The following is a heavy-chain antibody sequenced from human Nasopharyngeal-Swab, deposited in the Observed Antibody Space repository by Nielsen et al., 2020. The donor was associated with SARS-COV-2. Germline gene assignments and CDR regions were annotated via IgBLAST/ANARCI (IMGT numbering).Heavy chain of an antibody. D-gene: IGHD3-22*01. V-gene: IGHV4-39*01. CDR1: GGSISSSSYY. J-gene: IGHJ4*02. CDR2: IYYSGST. CDR3: ARILITMIVVAIDY. Sequence: SETLSLTCTVSGGSISSSSYYWGWIRQPPGKGLEWIGSIYYSGSTYYNPSLKSRVTISVDTSKNQFSLKLSSVTAADTAVYYCARILITMIVVAIDYWGQGTLVTVSS.